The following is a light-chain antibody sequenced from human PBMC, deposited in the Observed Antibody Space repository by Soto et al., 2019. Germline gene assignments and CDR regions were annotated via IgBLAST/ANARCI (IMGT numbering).Light chain of an antibody. CDR3: ASLTTTNFV. Sequence: QSALTQPASVSGSPGQSITISCTGTSSDVGAYNLVSWYQHLPDKAPKLILSEVTNQPSGVSDRFSGSKSGNTASLTISGLQAEDEADYYCASLTTTNFVFGSGTKLTVL. CDR2: EVT. J-gene: IGLJ1*01. CDR1: SSDVGAYNL. V-gene: IGLV2-14*01.